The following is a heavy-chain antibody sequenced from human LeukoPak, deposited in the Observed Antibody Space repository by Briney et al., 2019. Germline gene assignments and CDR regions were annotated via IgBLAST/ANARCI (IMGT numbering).Heavy chain of an antibody. CDR1: GGSISSGGYY. CDR3: ARESGLTGTTMFDY. Sequence: SETLSLTCTVSGGSISSGGYYWSWIRQPAGKGLEWIGRIYPSGSTYYNPSLKSRVTMSVDKSMNQLSLKMSSVTAADTAVYYCARESGLTGTTMFDYWGQGTPVTVSS. D-gene: IGHD1-7*01. V-gene: IGHV4-61*02. CDR2: IYPSGST. J-gene: IGHJ4*02.